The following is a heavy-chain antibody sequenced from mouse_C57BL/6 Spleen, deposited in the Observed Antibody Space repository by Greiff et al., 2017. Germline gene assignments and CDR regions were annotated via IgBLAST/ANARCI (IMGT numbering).Heavy chain of an antibody. J-gene: IGHJ1*03. CDR3: ARETTVEYFDG. Sequence: VQLQQSGAELAKPGASVKLSCKASGYTFTSYWMHWVKQRPGQGLEWIGYINPSSGYTKYTQKFKDKATLTADKSSSTAYMQLSSLTYEDSAVYYCARETTVEYFDGWGTGTTVTVSS. CDR1: GYTFTSYW. CDR2: INPSSGYT. V-gene: IGHV1-7*01. D-gene: IGHD1-1*01.